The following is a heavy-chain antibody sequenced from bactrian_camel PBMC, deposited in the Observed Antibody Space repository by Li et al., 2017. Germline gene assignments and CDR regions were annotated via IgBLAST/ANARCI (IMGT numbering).Heavy chain of an antibody. CDR1: GFTVSSYC. CDR3: AATYPGDAHVTQIPVGSSLPLFGH. Sequence: HVQLVESGGGSVIAGGSLRLSCAASGFTVSSYCMAWFRQAPGKEREGVAAIAFRTSDTYYADSVKGRFTISQDNTKNAVFLTMDNLRVEDTAMYYCAATYPGDAHVTQIPVGSSLPLFGHWGRGTQVTVS. V-gene: IGHV3S1*01. J-gene: IGHJ6*01. CDR2: IAFRTSDT. D-gene: IGHD1*01.